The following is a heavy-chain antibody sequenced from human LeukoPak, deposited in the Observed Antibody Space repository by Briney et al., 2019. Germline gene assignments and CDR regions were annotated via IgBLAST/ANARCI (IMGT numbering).Heavy chain of an antibody. J-gene: IGHJ4*02. V-gene: IGHV3-7*01. CDR2: INQDGSVT. D-gene: IGHD6-19*01. CDR1: GFTFRTYW. CDR3: TRGPTLIGVAGTWPLDD. Sequence: GGSLRLSCAASGFTFRTYWMTWVRQAAGKGLEWVANINQDGSVTRYVDSVKGQFTISRDNAKNSLHLQMNSLRAEDSAVYYCTRGPTLIGVAGTWPLDDWGQGTLVTVSS.